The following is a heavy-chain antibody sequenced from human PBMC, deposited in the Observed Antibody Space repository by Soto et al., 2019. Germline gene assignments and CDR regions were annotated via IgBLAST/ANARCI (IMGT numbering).Heavy chain of an antibody. CDR1: GFTFSSYA. Sequence: PGGSLRLSCAASGFTFSSYAMNWVRQPPGKGLEWVSGINDRGRSTYYADSVKGRFTISRDNSKNTLYLQMNSLRADDTAVYYCARRISGAAFDYWGQGSLVTVSS. J-gene: IGHJ4*02. CDR3: ARRISGAAFDY. CDR2: INDRGRST. V-gene: IGHV3-23*01. D-gene: IGHD3-10*01.